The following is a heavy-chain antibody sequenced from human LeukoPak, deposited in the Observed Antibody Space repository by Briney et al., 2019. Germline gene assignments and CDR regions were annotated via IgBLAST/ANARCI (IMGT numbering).Heavy chain of an antibody. CDR2: ISAYNGNT. Sequence: ASVKVSCKASGFTFSSYWMHWVRQAPGQGLEWMGWISAYNGNTNYAQKLQGRVTMTTDTSTSTAYMELRSLRSDDTAVYYCARERAHDFDYWGQGTLVTVSS. J-gene: IGHJ4*02. CDR1: GFTFSSYW. CDR3: ARERAHDFDY. V-gene: IGHV1-18*04.